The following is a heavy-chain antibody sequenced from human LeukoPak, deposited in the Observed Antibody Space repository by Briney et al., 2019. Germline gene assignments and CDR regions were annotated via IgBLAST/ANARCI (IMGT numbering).Heavy chain of an antibody. J-gene: IGHJ4*02. Sequence: PGRSLRLSCAAPAFTFSSYGMHWVRQAPGKGLGWGAVIWYDGSDKYYADSVKGRFTNSRDNSKNTPYLQMNSLRVEDTAVYYCAKDLLYSSGSRLLDYWGQGTLVSVSS. CDR3: AKDLLYSSGSRLLDY. CDR1: AFTFSSYG. V-gene: IGHV3-33*06. CDR2: IWYDGSDK. D-gene: IGHD6-19*01.